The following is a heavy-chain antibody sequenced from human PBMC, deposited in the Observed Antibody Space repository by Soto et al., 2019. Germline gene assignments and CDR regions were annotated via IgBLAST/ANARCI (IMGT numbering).Heavy chain of an antibody. J-gene: IGHJ6*02. CDR2: IYYSGST. CDR3: ASANWNDAFGMDV. Sequence: PSETLSLTCTVSGGSVSSGSYYWSWIRQPPGKGLEWIGYIYYSGSTNYNPPLKSQVTISVDTSKNQFSLKLSSVTAADTAVYYCASANWNDAFGMDVWGQGTTVTVSS. D-gene: IGHD1-1*01. CDR1: GGSVSSGSYY. V-gene: IGHV4-61*01.